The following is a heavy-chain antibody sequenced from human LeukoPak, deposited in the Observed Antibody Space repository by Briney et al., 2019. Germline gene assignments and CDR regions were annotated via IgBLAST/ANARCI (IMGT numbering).Heavy chain of an antibody. V-gene: IGHV3-66*01. CDR1: GFTLSDHY. J-gene: IGHJ4*02. CDR3: AATVTKIRLHDC. CDR2: INSGGGT. Sequence: GGSLRLSCVASGFTLSDHYMSWVRQAPGKGLEWVSVINSGGGTYYADSVKGRFAISRDDGKNRLYLQMNSLRVEDTAVYFCAATVTKIRLHDCWGLGTLVTVSS. D-gene: IGHD4-17*01.